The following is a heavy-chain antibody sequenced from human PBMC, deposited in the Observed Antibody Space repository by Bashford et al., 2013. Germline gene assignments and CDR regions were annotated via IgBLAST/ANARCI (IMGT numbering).Heavy chain of an antibody. Sequence: SETLSLTCTVSGGSISSGDFYWGWIRQPPGKGLEWIGSIYYSGSTYYNPSLKSPVTISVDTSKNQLSLKLSSVTAADTAVYYCARRPYYDSSGRNEGLFDSWGQGTLVTVSS. CDR3: ARRPYYDSSGRNEGLFDS. J-gene: IGHJ4*02. D-gene: IGHD3-22*01. V-gene: IGHV4-39*01. CDR2: IYYSGST. CDR1: GGSISSGDFY.